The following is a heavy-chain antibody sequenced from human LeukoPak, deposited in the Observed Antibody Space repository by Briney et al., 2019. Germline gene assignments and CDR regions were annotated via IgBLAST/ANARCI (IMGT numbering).Heavy chain of an antibody. Sequence: SETLSLTCTVSGGSISSYYWSWIRQPPGKGLEWIGYIYYSGSTNYNPSLKSRVTISVDTSKNQFSLTLSPVTAADTAIYYCAREYTLYISGWFIDYWGQGTVVTVSS. D-gene: IGHD6-19*01. CDR1: GGSISSYY. CDR2: IYYSGST. J-gene: IGHJ4*02. V-gene: IGHV4-59*12. CDR3: AREYTLYISGWFIDY.